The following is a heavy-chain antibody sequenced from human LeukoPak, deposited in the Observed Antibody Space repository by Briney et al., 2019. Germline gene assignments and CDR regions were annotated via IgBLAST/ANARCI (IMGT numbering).Heavy chain of an antibody. J-gene: IGHJ4*02. CDR1: GGSISSSSYY. D-gene: IGHD5-12*01. CDR2: IYYSGST. Sequence: SETLSLTCTVSGGSISSSSYYWGWIRQPPGKGLEWIGSIYYSGSTYYNPSLKSRVTISVDTSKNQFSLKLSSVTAADTAVFYCARHSGYSGYDFDYWGQGTLVTVSS. CDR3: ARHSGYSGYDFDY. V-gene: IGHV4-39*01.